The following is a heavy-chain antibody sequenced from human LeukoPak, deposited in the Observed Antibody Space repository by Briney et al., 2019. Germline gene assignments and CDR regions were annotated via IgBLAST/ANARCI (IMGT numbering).Heavy chain of an antibody. J-gene: IGHJ6*02. D-gene: IGHD3-3*01. CDR1: GFTFGSYS. V-gene: IGHV3-21*01. Sequence: GGSRRLVWAASGFTFGSYSMNWVRQAPGKGLEWVSSISSSSSYIYYADSVKGRFSISRDNAKNSLYLQMNSLRAEDTAVHYCARWGLYDFWSGYYDYYYYYGMNVWGQGTTVTVSS. CDR2: ISSSSSYI. CDR3: ARWGLYDFWSGYYDYYYYYGMNV.